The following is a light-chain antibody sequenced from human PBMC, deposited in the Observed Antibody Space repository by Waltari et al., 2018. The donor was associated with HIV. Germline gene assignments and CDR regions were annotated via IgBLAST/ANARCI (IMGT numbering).Light chain of an antibody. CDR3: QSYDATRDSRV. J-gene: IGLJ6*01. V-gene: IGLV1-40*01. CDR1: VSDIGANVD. Sequence: QFGLTQPPSVSGAPGQNVTITCTGSVSDIGANVDVHWYPRSPGAAPRLHIYGDSMRPAGSPARFSGSKSDFHASLTIARLQLEDEAEYFGQSYDATRDSRVFGGGTRVTV. CDR2: GDS.